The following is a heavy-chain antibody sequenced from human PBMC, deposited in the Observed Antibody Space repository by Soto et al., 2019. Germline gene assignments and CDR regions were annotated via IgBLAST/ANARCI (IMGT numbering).Heavy chain of an antibody. CDR3: AREYYYGPGPFEDAFDI. CDR1: GYTFTSYY. J-gene: IGHJ3*02. CDR2: INPSGGST. V-gene: IGHV1-46*01. D-gene: IGHD3-10*01. Sequence: HVQLVQSGAEVKKPGASVKVSCKASGYTFTSYYMHWVRQAPGQGLEWMGIINPSGGSTSYAQKFQGRVTMTRDTSTSTVYMELSSLRSEDTAVYYCAREYYYGPGPFEDAFDIWGQGTMVTVSS.